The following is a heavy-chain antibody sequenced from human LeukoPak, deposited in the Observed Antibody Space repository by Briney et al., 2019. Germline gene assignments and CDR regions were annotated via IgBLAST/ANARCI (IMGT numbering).Heavy chain of an antibody. D-gene: IGHD5-18*01. Sequence: PGGSLRLSCAASGFTFSTYWMHWFRQAPGKGLVWVSRIDRDGSGTSYADSVKGRFTISRDNAKNTLCLQMNSLRAEDTAVYYCARDHPGGYTYDYEGYWGQGTLVTVSS. V-gene: IGHV3-74*01. CDR3: ARDHPGGYTYDYEGY. J-gene: IGHJ4*02. CDR1: GFTFSTYW. CDR2: IDRDGSGT.